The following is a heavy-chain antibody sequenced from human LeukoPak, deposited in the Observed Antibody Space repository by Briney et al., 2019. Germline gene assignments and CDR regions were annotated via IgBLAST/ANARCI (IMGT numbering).Heavy chain of an antibody. V-gene: IGHV4-34*01. CDR3: ARGRVDY. CDR2: INHSGST. Sequence: SKTLSLTCAVYGGSFSGYYWSWIRQPPGEGLEWIGEINHSGSTNYNPSLKSRVTISVDTSKNQFSLKLSSVTAADTAVYYCARGRVDYWGQGTLVTVSS. J-gene: IGHJ4*02. CDR1: GGSFSGYY.